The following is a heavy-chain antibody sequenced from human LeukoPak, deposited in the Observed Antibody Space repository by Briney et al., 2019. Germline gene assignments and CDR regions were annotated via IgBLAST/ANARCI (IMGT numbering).Heavy chain of an antibody. CDR3: ARDYVPTNEFYCSSGSCYFDY. Sequence: ASVKVSCKASGYTFTSYGISWVRQAPGQGLEWMGWISAYNGNTNYAQKLQGRVTMTTDTSTSTAYMELRSLRSDDTAVYYCARDYVPTNEFYCSSGSCYFDYWGQGTLVTVSS. CDR2: ISAYNGNT. V-gene: IGHV1-18*01. J-gene: IGHJ4*02. D-gene: IGHD2-15*01. CDR1: GYTFTSYG.